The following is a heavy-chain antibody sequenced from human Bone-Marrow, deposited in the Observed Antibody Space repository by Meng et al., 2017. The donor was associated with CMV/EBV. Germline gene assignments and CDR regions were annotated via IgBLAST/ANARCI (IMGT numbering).Heavy chain of an antibody. D-gene: IGHD1-14*01. CDR3: ARGYVRFDY. J-gene: IGHJ4*02. CDR1: GFTFSSYA. CDR2: ISYDGSNK. V-gene: IGHV3-30-3*01. Sequence: GGSLRLSCAASGFTFSSYAMHWVRQAPGKGLEWVAVISYDGSNKYYADSVKGRFTISRDNSKNTLYLQMNSLRAEDTAVYYCARGYVRFDYWGQGTLVTVSS.